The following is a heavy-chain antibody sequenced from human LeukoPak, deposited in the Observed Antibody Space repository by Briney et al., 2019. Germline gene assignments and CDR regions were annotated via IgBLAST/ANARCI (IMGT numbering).Heavy chain of an antibody. CDR2: INHSGST. V-gene: IGHV4-34*01. CDR1: GGSFSGYY. D-gene: IGHD6-19*01. J-gene: IGHJ5*02. CDR3: ARFTYSSGWYNWFDP. Sequence: PSETLSLTCAVYGGSFSGYYWSWIRQPPGKGLEWIGEINHSGSTNYNPSLKSRVTISVDTSKNQFSLKLSSVTAADTAVYYCARFTYSSGWYNWFDPWGQGTLVTVSS.